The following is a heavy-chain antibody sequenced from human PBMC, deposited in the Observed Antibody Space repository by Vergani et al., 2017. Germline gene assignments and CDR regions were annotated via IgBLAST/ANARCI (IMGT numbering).Heavy chain of an antibody. CDR3: HVVVVAATRGFDI. D-gene: IGHD2-15*01. CDR2: IYYSGST. V-gene: IGHV4-31*03. J-gene: IGHJ3*02. Sequence: QVQLQESGPGLVKPSQTLSLTCTVSGGSISSGGSYWSWIRQHPGKGLEWIGYIYYSGSTYYNPSLKSRVTISVDTSKNQFSLKLSSVTAADTAVYYCHVVVVAATRGFDIWGQGTMVTVSS. CDR1: GGSISSGGSY.